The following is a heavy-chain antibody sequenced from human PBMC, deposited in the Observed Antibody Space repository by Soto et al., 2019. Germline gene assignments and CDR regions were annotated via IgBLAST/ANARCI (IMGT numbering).Heavy chain of an antibody. J-gene: IGHJ5*02. D-gene: IGHD3-10*01. CDR3: ARQTRAPES. CDR2: IKQDGSDK. Sequence: VQLVESGGDVVQPGRSLRLSCAASGFTFSSYAMHWVRQAPGKGLEWVANIKQDGSDKYYVDSVKGRFTISRDNAKNTLYLQMNSLRAEDTAVYYCARQTRAPESWGQGTLVTVSS. V-gene: IGHV3-7*03. CDR1: GFTFSSYA.